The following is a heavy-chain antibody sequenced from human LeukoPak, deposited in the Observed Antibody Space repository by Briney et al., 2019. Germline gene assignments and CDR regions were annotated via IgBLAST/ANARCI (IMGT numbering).Heavy chain of an antibody. J-gene: IGHJ5*02. Sequence: SETLSLTCAVYGGSFSGYYWSWIRQPPGKGLEWIGEINHSGSTNYNPSLKSRVTISVDTSKNQFSLQLNSVTPEDTAVYYCARDHGCSGGSCYSDWFDPWGQGTLVTVSS. CDR3: ARDHGCSGGSCYSDWFDP. CDR2: INHSGST. CDR1: GGSFSGYY. D-gene: IGHD2-15*01. V-gene: IGHV4-34*01.